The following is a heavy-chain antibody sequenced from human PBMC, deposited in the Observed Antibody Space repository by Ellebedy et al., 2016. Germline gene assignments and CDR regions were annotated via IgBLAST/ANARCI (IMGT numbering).Heavy chain of an antibody. V-gene: IGHV3-7*03. CDR1: GFTFSSYW. Sequence: GESLKISXAASGFTFSSYWMSWVRQAPGKGLEWVANIKQDGSEKYYVDSVKGRFTISRDNAKNSLYLQMNSLRAEDTAVYYCATRGIILRFLEWLYPTTYYGMDVWGQGTTVTVSS. CDR3: ATRGIILRFLEWLYPTTYYGMDV. CDR2: IKQDGSEK. D-gene: IGHD3-3*01. J-gene: IGHJ6*02.